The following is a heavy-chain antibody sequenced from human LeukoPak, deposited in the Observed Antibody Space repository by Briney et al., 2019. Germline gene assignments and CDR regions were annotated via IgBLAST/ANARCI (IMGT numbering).Heavy chain of an antibody. Sequence: PGGSLRLSCAASGFTFSTSGMHWVRQAPGKGLEWVAVISNDGGNQYYGDSVKGRFIISRDNSKGTLYLQMNSLRADDTAVYYCAKSGYDRSGYYFPFDTWGQGTLVTVSS. CDR3: AKSGYDRSGYYFPFDT. J-gene: IGHJ4*02. CDR1: GFTFSTSG. D-gene: IGHD3-22*01. V-gene: IGHV3-30*18. CDR2: ISNDGGNQ.